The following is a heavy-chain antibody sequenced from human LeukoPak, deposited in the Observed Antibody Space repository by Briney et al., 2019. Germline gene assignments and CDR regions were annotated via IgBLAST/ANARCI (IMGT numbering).Heavy chain of an antibody. V-gene: IGHV4-59*12. J-gene: IGHJ4*02. CDR3: ASGSAPWYFDY. Sequence: SETLSLTCTVSHDSISNYYWSWIRQPPGKGLEWIGYIYHSGSTYYNPSLKSRVTISVDRSKNQFSLKLSSVTAADTAVYYCASGSAPWYFDYWGQGTLVTVSS. CDR2: IYHSGST. CDR1: HDSISNYY.